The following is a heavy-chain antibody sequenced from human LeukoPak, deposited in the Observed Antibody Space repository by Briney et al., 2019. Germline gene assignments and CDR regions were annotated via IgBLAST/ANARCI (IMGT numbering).Heavy chain of an antibody. CDR2: IILLFGIA. D-gene: IGHD3-10*01. Sequence: SVKVSCKASGGTFSSHAFSWVRQAPGQGLEWMGGIILLFGIAKYAQKFPGRVTINADESTSTASMELTSLKSEDTAVYYCARGRPQTSVSIVGGLATTPYYLDSWGQGTLVTVSS. J-gene: IGHJ4*02. CDR3: ARGRPQTSVSIVGGLATTPYYLDS. CDR1: GGTFSSHA. V-gene: IGHV1-69*13.